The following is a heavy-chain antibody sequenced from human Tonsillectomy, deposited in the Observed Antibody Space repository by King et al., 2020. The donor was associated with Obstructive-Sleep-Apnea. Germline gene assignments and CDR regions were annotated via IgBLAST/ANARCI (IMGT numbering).Heavy chain of an antibody. D-gene: IGHD3-9*01. Sequence: TLKESGPALLKPTQTLTLTCTFSGCSLSTSGMCLSWICQPPVKALEWLARIDWDDDKYYSTSLKTRLTISKDTSKNQMVLTMTNMDPVDTATYYCASGNILTGYDYWGQGTLVTVSS. J-gene: IGHJ4*02. V-gene: IGHV2-70*11. CDR1: GCSLSTSGMC. CDR2: IDWDDDK. CDR3: ASGNILTGYDY.